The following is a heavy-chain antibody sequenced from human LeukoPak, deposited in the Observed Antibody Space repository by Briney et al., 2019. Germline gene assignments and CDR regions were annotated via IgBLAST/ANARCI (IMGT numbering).Heavy chain of an antibody. CDR2: ISAYNGNT. Sequence: SVKVSCRASGYTFTSYGISWVRQAPGQGLEWMGWISAYNGNTNYAQKLQGRVTMTTDTSTSTAYMELRSLRSDDTAVYYCAREWGGLYSSGWPYPYAFDIWGQGTMVTVSS. CDR1: GYTFTSYG. D-gene: IGHD6-19*01. V-gene: IGHV1-18*01. CDR3: AREWGGLYSSGWPYPYAFDI. J-gene: IGHJ3*02.